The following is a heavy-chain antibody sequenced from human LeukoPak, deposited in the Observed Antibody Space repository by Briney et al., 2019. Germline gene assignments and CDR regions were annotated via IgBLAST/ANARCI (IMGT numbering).Heavy chain of an antibody. J-gene: IGHJ6*02. CDR3: ARQLWDSNPNYYYYGMDV. V-gene: IGHV1-2*06. CDR2: INPNSGGT. D-gene: IGHD4-11*01. Sequence: GASVKVSCKASGYTFTGYYMHWVRQAPGQGLEWMGRINPNSGGTNYAQKFQGRVTITADESTSTAYMELSSLRSEDTAVYYCARQLWDSNPNYYYYGMDVWGQGTTVTVSS. CDR1: GYTFTGYY.